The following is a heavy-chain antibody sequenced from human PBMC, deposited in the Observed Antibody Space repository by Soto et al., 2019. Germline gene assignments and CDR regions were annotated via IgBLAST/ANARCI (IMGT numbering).Heavy chain of an antibody. CDR3: ARVTGEGYCSGGSCYPIYYYGMDV. CDR1: GGSISSSSYY. Sequence: QLQLQESGPGLVKPSETLSLTCTVSGGSISSSSYYWGWIRQPPGKGLEWIGSIYYSGSTYYNPSLKSRVTISVDTSKNQFSLKLSSVTAADTAVYYCARVTGEGYCSGGSCYPIYYYGMDVWGQGTTVTVSS. V-gene: IGHV4-39*01. J-gene: IGHJ6*02. CDR2: IYYSGST. D-gene: IGHD2-15*01.